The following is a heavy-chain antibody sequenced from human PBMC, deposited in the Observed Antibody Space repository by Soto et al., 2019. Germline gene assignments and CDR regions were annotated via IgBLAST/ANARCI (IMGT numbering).Heavy chain of an antibody. V-gene: IGHV1-69*13. Sequence: SVKVSCKASGYTFTSYGISWVRQAPGQGLEWMGGIIPIFGTANYAQKFQGRVTITADESTSTAYMELSSLRSEDTAVYYCARDPQHDYWGQGTLVTVSS. CDR2: IIPIFGTA. J-gene: IGHJ4*02. CDR3: ARDPQHDY. D-gene: IGHD2-2*01. CDR1: GYTFTSYG.